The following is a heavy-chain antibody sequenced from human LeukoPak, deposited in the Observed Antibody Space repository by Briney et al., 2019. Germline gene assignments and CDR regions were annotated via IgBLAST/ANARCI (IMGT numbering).Heavy chain of an antibody. J-gene: IGHJ5*02. V-gene: IGHV4-59*01. CDR1: GGSISSYY. CDR2: IYYSGST. CDR3: ARDPSLAAAGSRYNWFDP. D-gene: IGHD6-13*01. Sequence: SETLSLTCTVSGGSISSYYWSWIRQPPGKGLEWIGYIYYSGSTNYNPSLKSRVTISVDTSKNQFSLKLSSVTAADTAVYYCARDPSLAAAGSRYNWFDPWGQGTLVTVSS.